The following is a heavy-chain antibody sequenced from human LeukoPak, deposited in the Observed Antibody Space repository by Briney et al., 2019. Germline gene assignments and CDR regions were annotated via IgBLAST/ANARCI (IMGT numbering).Heavy chain of an antibody. CDR1: GGSFSGYY. CDR3: ARGVRYQLPYGGAYYFDY. V-gene: IGHV4-34*01. J-gene: IGHJ4*02. CDR2: INHSGST. Sequence: SETLSLTCAVYGGSFSGYYWSWIRQPPGKGLEWIGEINHSGSTNYNPSLKSRVTISVDTSKNQFSLKLSSVTAADTAVYYCARGVRYQLPYGGAYYFDYWGQGTLVTVSS. D-gene: IGHD2-2*02.